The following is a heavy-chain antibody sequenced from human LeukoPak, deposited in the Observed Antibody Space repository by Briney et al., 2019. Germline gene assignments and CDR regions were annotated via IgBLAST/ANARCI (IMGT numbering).Heavy chain of an antibody. V-gene: IGHV3-30-3*01. J-gene: IGHJ4*02. D-gene: IGHD3-22*01. CDR3: ARAGYYYDSSGYYPPGGYFDY. CDR2: ISYDGSNK. CDR1: GFTFSSYA. Sequence: GRSLRLSCAASGFTFSSYAMHWVRQAPGKGLEWVAVISYDGSNKYYADSVKGRFTISRDNSKNTLYLQMNSLRAGDTAVYYCARAGYYYDSSGYYPPGGYFDYWGQGTLVTVSS.